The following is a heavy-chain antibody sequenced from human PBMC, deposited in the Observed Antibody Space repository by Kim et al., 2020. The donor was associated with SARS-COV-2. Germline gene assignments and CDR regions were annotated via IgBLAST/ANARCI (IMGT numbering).Heavy chain of an antibody. CDR1: GYSFTSYW. D-gene: IGHD4-17*01. Sequence: GESLKISCKGSGYSFTSYWISWVRQMPGKGLEWMGRIDPSDSYTNYSPSFQGHVTISADKSISTAYLQWSSLKASDTAMYYCASHIKAPTQNDYGDYVAEHPSLYGWGQGTLVTVSS. CDR3: ASHIKAPTQNDYGDYVAEHPSLYG. CDR2: IDPSDSYT. J-gene: IGHJ4*02. V-gene: IGHV5-10-1*01.